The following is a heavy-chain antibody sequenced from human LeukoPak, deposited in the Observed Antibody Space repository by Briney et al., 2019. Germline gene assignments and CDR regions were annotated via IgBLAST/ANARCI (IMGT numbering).Heavy chain of an antibody. CDR1: GGSISSSSYC. CDR2: IYYSGSP. CDR3: ARANDYGDYVRSGGLAFDI. J-gene: IGHJ3*02. Sequence: PSETLSLTCTVSGGSISSSSYCWGWIRQPPGKGLEWIGSIYYSGSPYYNPSLKSRVTISVDTSKHQFSLKLSSVTAADTAVYYCARANDYGDYVRSGGLAFDIWGQGTMVTVSS. D-gene: IGHD4-17*01. V-gene: IGHV4-39*07.